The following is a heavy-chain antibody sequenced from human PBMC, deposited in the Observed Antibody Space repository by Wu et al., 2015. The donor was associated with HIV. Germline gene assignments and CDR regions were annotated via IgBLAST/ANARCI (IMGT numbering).Heavy chain of an antibody. V-gene: IGHV1-69*13. CDR1: GGTFSSYA. J-gene: IGHJ4*02. CDR2: IIPIFGTA. Sequence: QVRLVQSGAEVKQPGSSVKVSCKASGGTFSSYAISWVRQAPGQGLEWMGGIIPIFGTANYAQKFQGRVTITADESTSTAYMELSSLRSEDTAVYYCARHHYYGSGSYYWYFDYWGQGTLVTVSS. D-gene: IGHD3-10*01. CDR3: ARHHYYGSGSYYWYFDY.